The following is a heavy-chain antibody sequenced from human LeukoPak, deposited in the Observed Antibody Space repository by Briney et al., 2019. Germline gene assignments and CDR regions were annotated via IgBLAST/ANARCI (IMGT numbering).Heavy chain of an antibody. Sequence: GGSLRLSCVASGFTVSTNYMSWVRQAPGKGLEWVSVIYSGGSTYYADSVKGRFTISRDNSKNTLYLQMNSLRAEDTAVYYCAKGSSIVVVTIDYWGQGTLVTVSS. V-gene: IGHV3-53*01. CDR1: GFTVSTNY. CDR2: IYSGGST. J-gene: IGHJ4*02. D-gene: IGHD3-22*01. CDR3: AKGSSIVVVTIDY.